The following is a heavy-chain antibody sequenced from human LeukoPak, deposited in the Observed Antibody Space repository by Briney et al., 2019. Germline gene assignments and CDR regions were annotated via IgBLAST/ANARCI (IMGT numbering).Heavy chain of an antibody. CDR2: IIPIFGTA. CDR1: GGTFSSYA. J-gene: IGHJ5*02. Sequence: SVKVSCKASGGTFSSYAISWVRQAPGQGLEWMGGIIPIFGTASYAQKFQGRVTITADESTSTAYMELSSLRSEDTAVYYCARESASGYSLNWFDPWGQGTLVTVSS. D-gene: IGHD5-18*01. V-gene: IGHV1-69*13. CDR3: ARESASGYSLNWFDP.